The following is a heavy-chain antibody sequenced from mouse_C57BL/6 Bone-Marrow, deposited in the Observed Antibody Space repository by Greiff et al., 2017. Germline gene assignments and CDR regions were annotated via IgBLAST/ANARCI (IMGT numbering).Heavy chain of an antibody. J-gene: IGHJ1*03. V-gene: IGHV1-55*01. CDR2: IYPGSGST. CDR1: GYTFTSYW. D-gene: IGHD1-1*01. Sequence: QVQLQQPGAELVKPGASVKMSCKASGYTFTSYWITWVKQRPGQGLEWIGDIYPGSGSTNYNEKFKSKATLTVDTSSSTAYMQLSSLTSEYSAVYYCARSGYCGSSWYFDVWGTGTTVTVSS. CDR3: ARSGYCGSSWYFDV.